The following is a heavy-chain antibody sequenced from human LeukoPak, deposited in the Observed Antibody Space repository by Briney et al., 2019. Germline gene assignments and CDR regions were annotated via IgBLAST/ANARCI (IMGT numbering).Heavy chain of an antibody. CDR3: AKDGVRGSSWYYYYYYMDV. D-gene: IGHD6-13*01. V-gene: IGHV3-30*18. CDR2: ISYDGSNK. Sequence: GGSLRLSCAASGFTFSSYGMHWVRQAPGKGLEWVAVISYDGSNKYYADSVKGRFTISRDNSKNTLYPQMNSLRAEVTAVYYCAKDGVRGSSWYYYYYYMDVWGKGTTVTVSS. CDR1: GFTFSSYG. J-gene: IGHJ6*03.